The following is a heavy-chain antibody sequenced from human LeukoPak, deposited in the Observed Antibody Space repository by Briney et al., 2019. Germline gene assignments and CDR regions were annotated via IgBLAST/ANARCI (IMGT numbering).Heavy chain of an antibody. D-gene: IGHD2-21*02. Sequence: ETLSLACTVSGGSISSSIYFWDWIRQAPGKGLEWVSYISTTSSAIYYADSVKGRFTISRDNAKNSLYLQMNSLRDEDTAIYYCTREEGDLDYWGQGTLVTVSS. CDR1: GGSISSSIYF. V-gene: IGHV3-48*02. J-gene: IGHJ4*02. CDR2: ISTTSSAI. CDR3: TREEGDLDY.